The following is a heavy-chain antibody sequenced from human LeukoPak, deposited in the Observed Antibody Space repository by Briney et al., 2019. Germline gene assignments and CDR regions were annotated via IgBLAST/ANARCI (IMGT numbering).Heavy chain of an antibody. J-gene: IGHJ4*02. CDR3: ARSRSLRWYQYYFDY. CDR2: IYYSGST. D-gene: IGHD4-23*01. CDR1: GGSISSSSYY. V-gene: IGHV4-61*01. Sequence: SETLSLTCTVSGGSISSSSYYWSWIRQPPGKGLEWIGYIYYSGSTNYNPSLKGRVTISVDTSKNQFSLKLSSVTAADTAVYYCARSRSLRWYQYYFDYWGQGTLVTVSS.